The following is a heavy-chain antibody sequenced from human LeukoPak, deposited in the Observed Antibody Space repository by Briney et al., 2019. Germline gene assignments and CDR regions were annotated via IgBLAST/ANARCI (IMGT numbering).Heavy chain of an antibody. Sequence: WEPLSLTRGLWGGPHNYCIGWSWVRQPPGKGVGWIGDIYHSGSTTYNPSLRSRGTISVDNSQNQYSLRLSCVTAAYTAVDYCARVGSLGFGEIKCFDPWGQGTLVTVSS. CDR2: IYHSGST. CDR3: ARVGSLGFGEIKCFDP. D-gene: IGHD3-10*01. V-gene: IGHV4-4*02. CDR1: GGPHNYCIG. J-gene: IGHJ5*02.